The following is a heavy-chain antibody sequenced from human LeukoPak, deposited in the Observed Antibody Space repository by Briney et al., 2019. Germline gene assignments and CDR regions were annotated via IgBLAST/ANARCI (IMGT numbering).Heavy chain of an antibody. CDR3: ARGFQKYYYDSSGYYYGY. CDR2: ISSSGSTI. V-gene: IGHV3-11*01. D-gene: IGHD3-22*01. CDR1: GFTFSDYY. J-gene: IGHJ4*02. Sequence: GGSLRLSCAASGFTFSDYYMSWIRQAPGKGLEWVSYISSSGSTIYYADSVKGRFTISRDNAKNSLYLQMNSLRAEDTAVYYCARGFQKYYYDSSGYYYGYWGQGTLVTVSS.